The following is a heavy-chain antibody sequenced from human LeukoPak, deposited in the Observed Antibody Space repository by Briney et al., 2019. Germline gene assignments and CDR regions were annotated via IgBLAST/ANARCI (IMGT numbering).Heavy chain of an antibody. J-gene: IGHJ6*03. Sequence: ASVKVSCKASGGTFSSYAISWVRQAPGQGLEWMGGIIPIFGTANYAQKFQGRVTITADKSTSTAYMELSSLRSEDTAVYYCARADDASLESAYYYYMDVWGKGTTVTVSS. CDR3: ARADDASLESAYYYYMDV. V-gene: IGHV1-69*06. CDR1: GGTFSSYA. D-gene: IGHD3-3*01. CDR2: IIPIFGTA.